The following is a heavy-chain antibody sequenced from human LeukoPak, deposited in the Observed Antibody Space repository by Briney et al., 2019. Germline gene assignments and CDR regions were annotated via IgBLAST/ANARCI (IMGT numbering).Heavy chain of an antibody. CDR2: ISYSGRT. J-gene: IGHJ4*02. Sequence: SETLSLACTVSGGSISSSNYYWGWIRQSPGKGLEWIGSISYSGRTHYNPSLKSRVSISVDTSNNHFSLKLASVTAADTSVFYCARLVGVTDYFDYWGQGTLVTVSS. D-gene: IGHD1-26*01. V-gene: IGHV4-39*02. CDR3: ARLVGVTDYFDY. CDR1: GGSISSSNYY.